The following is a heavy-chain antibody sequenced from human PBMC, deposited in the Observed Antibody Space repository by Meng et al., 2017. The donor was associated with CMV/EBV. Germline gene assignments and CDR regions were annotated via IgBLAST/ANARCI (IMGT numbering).Heavy chain of an antibody. D-gene: IGHD3-10*01. Sequence: CTVSGGSISSGSYHWRWIRQPAGKGLEWIGRISTSGRTYYNPSPKSRVTISVDTSKNQFSLKLSSVTAADTAVYYCARERSIIGYFDYWGQGTLVTVSS. CDR1: GGSISSGSYH. J-gene: IGHJ4*02. CDR2: ISTSGRT. V-gene: IGHV4-61*02. CDR3: ARERSIIGYFDY.